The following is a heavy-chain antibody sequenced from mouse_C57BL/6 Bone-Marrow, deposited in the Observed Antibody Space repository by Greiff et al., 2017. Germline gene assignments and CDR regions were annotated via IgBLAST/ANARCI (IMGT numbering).Heavy chain of an antibody. CDR3: ARTRGYAAWFAY. V-gene: IGHV1-82*01. J-gene: IGHJ3*01. CDR2: IYPGDGDT. CDR1: GYAFSSSW. Sequence: VQLQESGPELVKPGASVKISCKASGYAFSSSWMNWVKQRPGKGLEWIGRIYPGDGDTNYNGKFKGKATLTADKSSSTAYMQLSSLTSEDSAVYFCARTRGYAAWFAYWGQGTLVTVSA.